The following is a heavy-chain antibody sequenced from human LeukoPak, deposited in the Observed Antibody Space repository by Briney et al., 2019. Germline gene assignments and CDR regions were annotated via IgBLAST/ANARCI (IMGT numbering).Heavy chain of an antibody. J-gene: IGHJ4*02. Sequence: PSQTLSLTRAISGDSVSSNRATWTWIRQSPSRGLEWLGRTYYRSKWYNDYAVSVKSRITINPDTSKNQFSLKLSSVTAADTAVYYCARGEYYDSSGYPDYWGQGTLVTVSS. CDR1: GDSVSSNRAT. CDR2: TYYRSKWYN. V-gene: IGHV6-1*01. CDR3: ARGEYYDSSGYPDY. D-gene: IGHD3-22*01.